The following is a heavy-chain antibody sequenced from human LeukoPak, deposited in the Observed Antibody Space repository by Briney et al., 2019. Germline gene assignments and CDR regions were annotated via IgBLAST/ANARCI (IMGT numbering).Heavy chain of an antibody. J-gene: IGHJ4*02. CDR2: LYNGGST. D-gene: IGHD3-3*01. Sequence: GGSLRLSCAASGFTVSSNYMSWVRQAPGKGLEWVSVLYNGGSTYYADSVKGRFTISRDNSKNTLYLQMNSLRAEDTAAYYCARLDFWSGYFFDYWGQGTLVTVSS. CDR3: ARLDFWSGYFFDY. V-gene: IGHV3-53*01. CDR1: GFTVSSNY.